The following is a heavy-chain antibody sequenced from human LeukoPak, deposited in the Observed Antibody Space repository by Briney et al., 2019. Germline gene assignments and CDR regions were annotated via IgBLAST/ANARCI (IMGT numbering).Heavy chain of an antibody. J-gene: IGHJ5*02. Sequence: SVKVSCKAFGGTFSSYAISRVRQAPGQGLEWMGGIIPIFGTANYAKKFQGRVTITTDESTSTAYMELSSLRSEDTAVYYCAREGGGSYYSWFDPWGQGTLVTVSS. CDR3: AREGGGSYYSWFDP. D-gene: IGHD1-26*01. CDR2: IIPIFGTA. V-gene: IGHV1-69*05. CDR1: GGTFSSYA.